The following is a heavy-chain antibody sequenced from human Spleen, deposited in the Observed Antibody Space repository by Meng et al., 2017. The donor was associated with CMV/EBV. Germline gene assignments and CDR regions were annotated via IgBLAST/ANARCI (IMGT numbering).Heavy chain of an antibody. D-gene: IGHD4/OR15-4a*01. Sequence: GGSLRLSCAASGFIFDDYAMHWVRQAPGKGLEWVSAISGSGGSTYYADSVKGRFTISRDNSKNTLYLQMNSLRAEDTAVYYCAKGADDYLLYGMDVWGQGTTVTVSS. J-gene: IGHJ6*02. CDR3: AKGADDYLLYGMDV. CDR1: GFIFDDYA. V-gene: IGHV3-23*01. CDR2: ISGSGGST.